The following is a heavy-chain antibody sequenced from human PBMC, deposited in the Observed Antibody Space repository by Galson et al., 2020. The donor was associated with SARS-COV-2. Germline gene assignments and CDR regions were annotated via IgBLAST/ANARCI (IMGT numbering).Heavy chain of an antibody. CDR1: GFTFSSSW. D-gene: IGHD6-19*01. Sequence: TGGSLRLSCAASGFTFSSSWMHWVRPAPGKGLVWVSRINSDGSSTSYADSVKGRFTISRDNAKNTLYLQMNSLRAEDTAVYYCARVGTRSGWKYYFDYWGQGTLVTVSS. J-gene: IGHJ4*02. V-gene: IGHV3-74*01. CDR2: INSDGSST. CDR3: ARVGTRSGWKYYFDY.